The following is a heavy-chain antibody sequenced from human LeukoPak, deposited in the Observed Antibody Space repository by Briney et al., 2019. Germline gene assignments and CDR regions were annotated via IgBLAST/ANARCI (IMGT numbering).Heavy chain of an antibody. CDR1: GFIFSSYS. CDR3: ARVHGGYPFDQ. D-gene: IGHD2-15*01. CDR2: ISSVSSTI. V-gene: IGHV3-48*01. J-gene: IGHJ4*02. Sequence: PGGSLRLSCAASGFIFSSYSMNWVRQAPGKGLGWISFISSVSSTIFYADSVKGRFNISRDNVKNSLYLQMNGLRAEDTAVYYCARVHGGYPFDQWGQGTLVTVSS.